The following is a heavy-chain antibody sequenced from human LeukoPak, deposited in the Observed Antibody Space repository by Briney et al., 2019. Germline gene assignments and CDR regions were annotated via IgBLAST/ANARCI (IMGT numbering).Heavy chain of an antibody. Sequence: ASVKVSCKASGYTFTSYAMHWVRQAPGQRLEWMGWINAVNGNTKYSQKFQGRVTITRDTSASTAYMELSSLRSEDTAVYYCARVLEPYGDLDAFDIWGQGTMVTVSS. CDR3: ARVLEPYGDLDAFDI. CDR2: INAVNGNT. D-gene: IGHD4-17*01. V-gene: IGHV1-3*01. CDR1: GYTFTSYA. J-gene: IGHJ3*02.